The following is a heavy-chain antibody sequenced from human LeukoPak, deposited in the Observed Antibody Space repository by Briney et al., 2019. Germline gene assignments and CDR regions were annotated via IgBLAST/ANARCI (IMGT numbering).Heavy chain of an antibody. CDR1: GGSISSYY. CDR3: ARGGTYNGILSFDP. Sequence: SETLSPTCSVSGGSISSYYWSWIRQPPGKGLEWIGYIYYNGNTNYSPSLKSRVTISLDTSKIQFSLKLTSVTAADTAVYYCARGGTYNGILSFDPWGQGTLVTVSS. D-gene: IGHD3-9*01. V-gene: IGHV4-59*01. CDR2: IYYNGNT. J-gene: IGHJ5*02.